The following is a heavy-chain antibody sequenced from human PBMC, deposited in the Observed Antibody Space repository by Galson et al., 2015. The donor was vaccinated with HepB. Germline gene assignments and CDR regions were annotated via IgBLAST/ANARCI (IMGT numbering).Heavy chain of an antibody. CDR2: IDPSDSYT. D-gene: IGHD3-3*01. Sequence: QSGAEVKKPGESLRISCKGSGYSFTSYWISWVRQMPGKGLEWMGRIDPSDSYTNYSPSFQGHVTISADKSISTAYLQWSSLKASDTAMYYCARRIGPAVTIFGVVTNDAFDIWGQGTMVTVSS. V-gene: IGHV5-10-1*01. J-gene: IGHJ3*02. CDR1: GYSFTSYW. CDR3: ARRIGPAVTIFGVVTNDAFDI.